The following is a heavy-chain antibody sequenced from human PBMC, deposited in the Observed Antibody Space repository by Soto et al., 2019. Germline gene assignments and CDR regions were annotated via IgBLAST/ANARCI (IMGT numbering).Heavy chain of an antibody. J-gene: IGHJ6*02. V-gene: IGHV1-69*06. CDR1: GGNFISYA. CDR3: ARVYYGPGSYYKTQGGYYYGMDV. Sequence: SVKVSCKASGGNFISYAISWVRQAPGQGLECMGGIIRIFGTANYAQNFQGRVTITADKSTSTAYMELSSLRSEDTAVYYCARVYYGPGSYYKTQGGYYYGMDVWGQGTTVTVSS. CDR2: IIRIFGTA. D-gene: IGHD3-10*01.